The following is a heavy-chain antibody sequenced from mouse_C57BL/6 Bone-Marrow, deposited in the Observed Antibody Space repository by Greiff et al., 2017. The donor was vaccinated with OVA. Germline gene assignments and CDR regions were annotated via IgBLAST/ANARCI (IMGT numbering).Heavy chain of an antibody. D-gene: IGHD3-2*02. Sequence: EVKLMESGGGLVQPGGSLKLSCAASGFTFSDYYMYWVRQTPEKRLEWVAYISNGGGSTYYPDTVKGRFTISRDNAKNTLYLQMSRLKSEDTAMYYCARDSSGYWFAYWGKGTLVTVSA. V-gene: IGHV5-12*01. CDR2: ISNGGGST. CDR1: GFTFSDYY. J-gene: IGHJ3*01. CDR3: ARDSSGYWFAY.